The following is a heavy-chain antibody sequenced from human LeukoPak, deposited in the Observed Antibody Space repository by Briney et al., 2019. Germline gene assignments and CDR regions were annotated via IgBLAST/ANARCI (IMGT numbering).Heavy chain of an antibody. D-gene: IGHD3-9*01. J-gene: IGHJ6*03. CDR1: GGSFSGYY. V-gene: IGHV4-34*01. CDR2: INHSGST. Sequence: SETLSLTCAVYGGSFSGYYWSWIRQPPGKGLEWIGEINHSGSTYYNPSLKSRVTISVDTSKNQFSLKLSSVTAADTAVYYCASRGGDLRYFDWLLSYYYYMDVWGKGTTVTISS. CDR3: ASRGGDLRYFDWLLSYYYYMDV.